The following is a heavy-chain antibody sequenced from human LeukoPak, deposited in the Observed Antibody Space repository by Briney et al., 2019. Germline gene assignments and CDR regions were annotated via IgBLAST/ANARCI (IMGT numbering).Heavy chain of an antibody. V-gene: IGHV3-9*01. CDR1: GFTFDDYA. CDR2: ISWNSGSI. J-gene: IGHJ4*02. D-gene: IGHD6-13*01. CDR3: ARSGYSSSWYLVYFDY. Sequence: PGGSLRLSCAAFGFTFDDYAMHWVRQAPGKGLEWVSGISWNSGSIGYADSVKGRFTISRDNAKNSLYLQMNSLRAEDTALYYCARSGYSSSWYLVYFDYWGQGTLVTVSS.